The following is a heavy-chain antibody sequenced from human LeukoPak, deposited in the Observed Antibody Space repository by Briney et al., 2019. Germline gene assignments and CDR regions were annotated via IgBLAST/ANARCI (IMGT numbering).Heavy chain of an antibody. D-gene: IGHD2-2*02. CDR1: GGTFSSYA. CDR3: ARDPGGYCSSTSCYTGDWFDP. V-gene: IGHV1-69*04. J-gene: IGHJ5*02. Sequence: RASVKVSCKASGGTFSSYAISWVRQAPGQGLEWMGRIIPILGIANYAQRFQGRVTITADKSTSTAYMELSSLRSEDTAVYYCARDPGGYCSSTSCYTGDWFDPWGQGTLVTVSS. CDR2: IIPILGIA.